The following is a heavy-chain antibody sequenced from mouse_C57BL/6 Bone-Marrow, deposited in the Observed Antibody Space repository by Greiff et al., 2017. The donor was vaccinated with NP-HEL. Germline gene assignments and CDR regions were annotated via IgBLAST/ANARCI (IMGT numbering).Heavy chain of an antibody. CDR2: INPYNGGT. V-gene: IGHV1-19*01. J-gene: IGHJ2*01. D-gene: IGHD4-1*01. CDR1: GYTFTDYY. CDR3: ARFYWDGEYYFDY. Sequence: EVKLVESGPVLVKPGASVKMSCKASGYTFTDYYMNWVKQSHGKSLEWIGVINPYNGGTSYNQKFKGKATLTVDKSSSTAYMELNSLTSEDSAVYYCARFYWDGEYYFDYWGQGTTLTVSS.